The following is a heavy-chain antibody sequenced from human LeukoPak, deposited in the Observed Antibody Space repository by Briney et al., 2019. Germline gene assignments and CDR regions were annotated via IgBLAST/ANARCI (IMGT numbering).Heavy chain of an antibody. D-gene: IGHD2-21*02. J-gene: IGHJ5*02. V-gene: IGHV1-69*04. CDR3: ARDSSAVVTARYNWFDP. CDR2: IIPILGIA. Sequence: SVKVSCKASGGTFSSYAISWVRQAPGQGLEWMGRIIPILGIANYTQKFQGRVTITADKSTSTAYMELSSLRSEGTAVYYCARDSSAVVTARYNWFDPWGQGTLVTVSS. CDR1: GGTFSSYA.